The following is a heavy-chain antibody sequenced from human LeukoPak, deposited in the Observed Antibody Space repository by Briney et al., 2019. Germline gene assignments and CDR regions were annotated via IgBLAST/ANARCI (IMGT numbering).Heavy chain of an antibody. Sequence: GGSLRLSCAASGFTFSRLAMTWVRQAPGKGLEWVSTISASGPYYADAVRGRFTISRDNSRNTLSLQMDSLRAEDTAVYYCARFQNYDILTGYRKYYFDYWGQGTLVTVSS. J-gene: IGHJ4*02. CDR1: GFTFSRLA. D-gene: IGHD3-9*01. V-gene: IGHV3-23*01. CDR2: ISASGP. CDR3: ARFQNYDILTGYRKYYFDY.